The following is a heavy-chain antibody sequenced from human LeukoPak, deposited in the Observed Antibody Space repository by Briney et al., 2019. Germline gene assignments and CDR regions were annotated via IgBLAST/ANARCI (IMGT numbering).Heavy chain of an antibody. J-gene: IGHJ4*02. Sequence: SETLSLTCSVSGGSVSSGSHYWGWIRQPPGKGLEWIGSIYDSGSTYYNPSLKSRVTISVDTSKNQFSLKLNSVTAADTAMYYCQSRFLEWLLDYWGQGTLVTVSS. V-gene: IGHV4-39*01. CDR2: IYDSGST. D-gene: IGHD3-3*01. CDR1: GGSVSSGSHY. CDR3: QSRFLEWLLDY.